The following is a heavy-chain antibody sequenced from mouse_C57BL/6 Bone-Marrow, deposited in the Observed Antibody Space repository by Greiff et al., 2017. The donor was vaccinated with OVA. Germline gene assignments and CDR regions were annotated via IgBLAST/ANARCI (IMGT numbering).Heavy chain of an antibody. D-gene: IGHD2-2*01. Sequence: VQLQQSGPVLVKPGASVKMSCKASGYTFTDYYMNWVKQSHGKSLEWIGVLNPYNGGTSYNQKFKGKATLTVDKSSSTAYMELNSLTSEDSAVYYCAREGDLLWLRDYWGQGTTLTVSS. J-gene: IGHJ2*01. V-gene: IGHV1-19*01. CDR3: AREGDLLWLRDY. CDR1: GYTFTDYY. CDR2: LNPYNGGT.